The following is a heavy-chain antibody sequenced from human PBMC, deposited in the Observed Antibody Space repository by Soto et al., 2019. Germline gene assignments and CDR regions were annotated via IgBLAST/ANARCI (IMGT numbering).Heavy chain of an antibody. J-gene: IGHJ3*02. CDR1: GFTCRSYD. D-gene: IGHD2-8*02. CDR2: ILVGGST. Sequence: GSLRLSCAASGFTCRSYDMSWVRQAPGKGLEWVSTILVGGSTHYPDSVKGRFTISRDNSKNTVFLQMNSLTAGDTAVYYCAKATATGGGAFDICGQGTMVTVSS. CDR3: AKATATGGGAFDI. V-gene: IGHV3-23*01.